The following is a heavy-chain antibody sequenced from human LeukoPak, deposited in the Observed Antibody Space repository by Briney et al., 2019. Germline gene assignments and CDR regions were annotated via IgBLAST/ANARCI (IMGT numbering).Heavy chain of an antibody. CDR1: GCSFSSYS. CDR3: ARDPSRSWIPFDY. J-gene: IGHJ4*02. D-gene: IGHD6-13*01. Sequence: GGSLRLSCAASGCSFSSYSMNWVRQAPGKGLEWMSHISRVRANTWFADSVKGRFTFSRDNAKNLLFLQMTSLRAEDTAVYYCARDPSRSWIPFDYWGQGTLVTVSS. V-gene: IGHV3-48*04. CDR2: ISRVRANT.